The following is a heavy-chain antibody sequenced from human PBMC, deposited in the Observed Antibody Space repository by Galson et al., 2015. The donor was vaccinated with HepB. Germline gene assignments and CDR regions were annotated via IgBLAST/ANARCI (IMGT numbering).Heavy chain of an antibody. J-gene: IGHJ2*01. V-gene: IGHV3-30*04. CDR3: AREGNSKSWYPRYWYFDL. CDR1: GFTFSTCA. Sequence: SLRLSCAASGFTFSTCAMHWVRQAPGKGLEWVAVISYDGTNKYYADSVKGRFTISRDNSRNTLYLQMNSLRTEDTAVYYCAREGNSKSWYPRYWYFDLWGRGTLVTVSS. D-gene: IGHD6-13*01. CDR2: ISYDGTNK.